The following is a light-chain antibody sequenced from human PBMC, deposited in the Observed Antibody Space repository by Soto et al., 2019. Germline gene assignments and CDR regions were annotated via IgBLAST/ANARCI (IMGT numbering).Light chain of an antibody. CDR3: QQFNRYPRT. CDR1: QDIGTY. V-gene: IGKV1-16*02. Sequence: DIQMTQSPSSLSASVGDRVTITCRASQDIGTYLAWFQQKPGKAPKSQIYAASTLHSGVPSKFSGSGSGTDFTLTISSLQPEDFATYYCQQFNRYPRTFGQGTKLEIK. CDR2: AAS. J-gene: IGKJ2*01.